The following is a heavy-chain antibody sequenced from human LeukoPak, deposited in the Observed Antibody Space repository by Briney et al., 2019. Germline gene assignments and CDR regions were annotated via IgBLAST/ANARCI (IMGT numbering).Heavy chain of an antibody. Sequence: SETLSLTCSVYGGSVNHYYWSWIRQSPGKGLEWIGEINHRGTTYYNPSLKSRVTISVDASKNQFSLKLTSVTAADTAVYYCARVDLDDSSGPRDAFDIWGQGTMVTVSS. CDR2: INHRGTT. CDR3: ARVDLDDSSGPRDAFDI. J-gene: IGHJ3*02. CDR1: GGSVNHYY. V-gene: IGHV4-34*01. D-gene: IGHD3-22*01.